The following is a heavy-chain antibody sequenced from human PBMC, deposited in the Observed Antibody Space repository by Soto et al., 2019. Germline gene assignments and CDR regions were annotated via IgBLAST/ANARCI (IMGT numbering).Heavy chain of an antibody. J-gene: IGHJ4*02. CDR1: GGTFASYA. CDR2: IIPIFGTA. CDR3: ARGLRFLEWLLCY. D-gene: IGHD3-3*01. V-gene: IGHV1-69*13. Sequence: SVKVSCKASGGTFASYAISWVRQAPGQGLEWMGGIIPIFGTANYAQKFQGRVTITADESTSTAYMELSSLRSEDTAVYYCARGLRFLEWLLCYWGQGTLVTVSS.